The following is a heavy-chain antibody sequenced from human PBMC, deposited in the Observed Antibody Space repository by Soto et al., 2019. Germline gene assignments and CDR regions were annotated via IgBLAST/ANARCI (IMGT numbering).Heavy chain of an antibody. Sequence: ASVKISCKGSGYSFTSYWIGWVRQMPGKGLEWMGIIYPGDSDTRYSPSFQGQVTISADKSISTAYLQWSSLKASDTAMYYCASYYYDSSGYYPGYFDYWGQGTLVTVSS. J-gene: IGHJ4*02. CDR3: ASYYYDSSGYYPGYFDY. CDR1: GYSFTSYW. D-gene: IGHD3-22*01. CDR2: IYPGDSDT. V-gene: IGHV5-51*01.